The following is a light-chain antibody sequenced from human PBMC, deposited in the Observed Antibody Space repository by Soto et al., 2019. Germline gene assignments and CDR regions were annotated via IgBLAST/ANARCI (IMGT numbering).Light chain of an antibody. J-gene: IGKJ1*01. CDR1: QSVSNNY. CDR3: QHKGSSGT. CDR2: CAA. V-gene: IGKV3-20*01. Sequence: EIVLTQSPGTLSPSPGERATLSCRASQSVSNNYLASYHQNPAHAPSLVTNCAAKTATGIPDRCSGSGSGADFTFTISRLETEDFAVYYCQHKGSSGTFGQGTKVDIK.